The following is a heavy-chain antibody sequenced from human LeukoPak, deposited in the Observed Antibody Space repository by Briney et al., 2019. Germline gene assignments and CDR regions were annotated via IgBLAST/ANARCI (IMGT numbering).Heavy chain of an antibody. Sequence: GGSLRLSCAASGFTFSSYAMSWVRQAPGKGLEWVSAISGSVGITYYADPVNGRFTISRDNSKNTLYLQMNSLRAEDTAVYYCAKDFGRGYSYGYNYWGQGTLVTVSS. CDR3: AKDFGRGYSYGYNY. J-gene: IGHJ4*02. CDR2: ISGSVGIT. CDR1: GFTFSSYA. D-gene: IGHD5-18*01. V-gene: IGHV3-23*01.